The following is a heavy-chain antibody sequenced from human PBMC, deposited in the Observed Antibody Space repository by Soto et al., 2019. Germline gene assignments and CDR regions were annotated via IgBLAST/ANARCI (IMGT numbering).Heavy chain of an antibody. V-gene: IGHV4-59*12. CDR3: ARDIREQQLVPWHWFDP. J-gene: IGHJ5*02. Sequence: SETLSLTCTVSGGSISSYYWSWIRQPPGKGLEWIGYIYYSGSTNYNPSLKSRVTISVDTSKNQFSLKLSSVTAADTAVYYCARDIREQQLVPWHWFDPWGQGTLVTVSS. CDR1: GGSISSYY. CDR2: IYYSGST. D-gene: IGHD6-13*01.